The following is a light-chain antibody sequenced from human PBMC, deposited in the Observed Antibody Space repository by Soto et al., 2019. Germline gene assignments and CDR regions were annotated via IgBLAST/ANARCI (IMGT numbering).Light chain of an antibody. V-gene: IGKV3-11*01. CDR2: DTS. Sequence: GLTQSPATLSLSPGDRATLSCRASQSVSSYLAWYQQKPGQAPRLLIYDTSNRATGVPARFSGSGSGTDFTLTISSLEPEDCAIYYCQQRQYWPPITFGQGTRWRL. J-gene: IGKJ5*01. CDR3: QQRQYWPPIT. CDR1: QSVSSY.